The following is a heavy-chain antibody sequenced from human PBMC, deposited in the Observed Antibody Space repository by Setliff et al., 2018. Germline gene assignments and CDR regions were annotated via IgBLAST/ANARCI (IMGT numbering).Heavy chain of an antibody. CDR1: GYTFTGYY. D-gene: IGHD3-16*02. J-gene: IGHJ6*03. Sequence: ASVKVSCKASGYTFTGYYMHWVQQAPGQGLEWMGRINPNSGGTNYAQKFQGRVTMTRDTSISTAYMELSRLRSDDTAVYYCARVKAPALYYYMDVWGQGTLVTVSS. CDR2: INPNSGGT. V-gene: IGHV1-2*06. CDR3: ARVKAPALYYYMDV.